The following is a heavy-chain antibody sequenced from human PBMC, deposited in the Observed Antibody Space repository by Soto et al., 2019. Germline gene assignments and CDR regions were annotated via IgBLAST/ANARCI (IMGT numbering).Heavy chain of an antibody. CDR2: MTPISGET. V-gene: IGHV1-8*01. D-gene: IGHD1-20*01. J-gene: IGHJ4*01. Sequence: QVQLVQSGAEVKKPGASVKVSCKASGYSFTSYDINWVRQASGQGLEWLGWMTPISGETGYAQKFQGRVPMTRDTSTSTAYMELSSLTYEDSAIYYCARNKWNTGDFDYWGHGTLVTVSS. CDR3: ARNKWNTGDFDY. CDR1: GYSFTSYD.